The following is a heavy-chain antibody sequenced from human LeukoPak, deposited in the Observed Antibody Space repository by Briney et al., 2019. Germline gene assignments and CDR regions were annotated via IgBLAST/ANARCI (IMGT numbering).Heavy chain of an antibody. CDR1: GFIVSNHW. V-gene: IGHV3-7*01. J-gene: IGHJ4*02. Sequence: GGSLRHSCAASGFIVSNHWMAWVRQAPGKGLEWVANIDHDAIVRNYVDSVEGRFTISRDDAKNSLYLQMDSLRVEDSAVYYCAREASGYDYWGRGTLVTVSS. CDR3: AREASGYDY. CDR2: IDHDAIVR. D-gene: IGHD2-15*01.